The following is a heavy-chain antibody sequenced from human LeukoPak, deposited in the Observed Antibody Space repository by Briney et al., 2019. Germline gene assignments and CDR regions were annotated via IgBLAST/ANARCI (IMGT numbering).Heavy chain of an antibody. CDR1: GFTVSSNY. Sequence: GGSLRLSCAASGFTVSSNYMSWVRQAPGKGLEWVSVIYSGGSTYYADSVKGRSTISRDNSKNTLYLQMNSLRAEDTAVYYCARAKPTVVTPDAFDIWGQGTMVTVSS. V-gene: IGHV3-66*01. CDR3: ARAKPTVVTPDAFDI. D-gene: IGHD4-23*01. J-gene: IGHJ3*02. CDR2: IYSGGST.